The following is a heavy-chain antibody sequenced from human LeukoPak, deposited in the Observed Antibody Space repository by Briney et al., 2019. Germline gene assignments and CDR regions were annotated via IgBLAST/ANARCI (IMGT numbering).Heavy chain of an antibody. J-gene: IGHJ4*01. CDR1: GFTFSSYG. Sequence: PGGSLRLSCAASGFTFSSYGMHWVRQAPGKGLEWVANIKQDGSVKYYVDSVKGRFTISRDNAKNSLYLQMNSLRAEDRADYYCARIGYSSSCFDYWGQGTLVTVSS. CDR2: IKQDGSVK. CDR3: ARIGYSSSCFDY. V-gene: IGHV3-7*03. D-gene: IGHD6-13*01.